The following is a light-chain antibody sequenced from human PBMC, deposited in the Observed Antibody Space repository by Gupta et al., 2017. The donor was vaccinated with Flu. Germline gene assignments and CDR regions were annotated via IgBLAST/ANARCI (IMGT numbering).Light chain of an antibody. CDR2: DAS. Sequence: EIVFTQSPATLSLSPGERAPLSCRASQSISNYLAWYQQKPGQAPRLLIYDASNRATGTPARFSGSGSGTDFTLTISSLEPEDFAVYYCQKRSNWPPFTFGPGTKLNI. V-gene: IGKV3-11*01. CDR3: QKRSNWPPFT. CDR1: QSISNY. J-gene: IGKJ3*01.